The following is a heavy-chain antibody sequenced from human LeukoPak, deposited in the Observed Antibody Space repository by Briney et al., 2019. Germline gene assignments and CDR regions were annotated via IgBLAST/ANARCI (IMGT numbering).Heavy chain of an antibody. D-gene: IGHD3-3*01. Sequence: GGSLRLSCAASGFFFSSYCMHWVRQAPGKGLEWLAVISSDGSNKYYADSVKGRFTISRDNSKTTLFVQMNSLRVEDTAVYYCARCRENDFWSGSPVDYWGQGTLVTVSS. CDR1: GFFFSSYC. V-gene: IGHV3-30-3*01. CDR3: ARCRENDFWSGSPVDY. CDR2: ISSDGSNK. J-gene: IGHJ4*02.